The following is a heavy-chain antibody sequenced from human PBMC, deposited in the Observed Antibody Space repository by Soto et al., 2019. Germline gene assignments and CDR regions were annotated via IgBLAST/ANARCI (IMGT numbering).Heavy chain of an antibody. CDR1: GFTFSSYG. CDR2: IWYDGSNK. V-gene: IGHV3-33*01. J-gene: IGHJ4*02. D-gene: IGHD2-2*01. Sequence: QAGGFLRLSCAASGFTFSSYGMHWVRQAPGKGLEWVAVIWYDGSNKYYADSVKGRFTISRDNSKNTLYLQMNSLRAEDTAVYYCARGGVVPASKGHLDYWGQGTLVTVSS. CDR3: ARGGVVPASKGHLDY.